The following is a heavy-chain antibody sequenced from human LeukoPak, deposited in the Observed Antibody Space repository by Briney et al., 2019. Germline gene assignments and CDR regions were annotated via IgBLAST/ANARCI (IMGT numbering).Heavy chain of an antibody. D-gene: IGHD2-2*01. Sequence: PSETLSLTCTVSGGSISSGSYYWSWIRQPAGKGLEWIGRIYTSGSTNYNPSLKSRVTISVDTSKNQFSLKLSSVTAADTAVYYCARDIVVVPAATPSRHYMDVWGKGTTVTVSS. J-gene: IGHJ6*03. CDR1: GGSISSGSYY. CDR2: IYTSGST. V-gene: IGHV4-61*02. CDR3: ARDIVVVPAATPSRHYMDV.